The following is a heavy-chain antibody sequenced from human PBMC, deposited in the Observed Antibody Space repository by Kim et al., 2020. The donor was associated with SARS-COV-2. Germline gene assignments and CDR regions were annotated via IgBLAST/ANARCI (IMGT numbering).Heavy chain of an antibody. J-gene: IGHJ4*02. V-gene: IGHV1-18*01. D-gene: IGHD4-17*01. Sequence: ARKLQGRVPMTTDNSTSTAYMGLGSLRSDDTAVYYCARQESPTTVTTFDYWGQGTLVTVSS. CDR3: ARQESPTTVTTFDY.